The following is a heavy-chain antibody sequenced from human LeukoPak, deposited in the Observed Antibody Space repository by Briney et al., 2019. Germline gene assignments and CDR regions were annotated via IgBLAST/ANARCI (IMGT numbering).Heavy chain of an antibody. CDR3: ARGRRGYYDSSGYYFGY. V-gene: IGHV4-39*07. CDR1: GGSISSSSYY. Sequence: PSETLSLTCPVSGGSISSSSYYWGWLRQPPGKGLEWIREINHSGSTNCNSSLKTRFTISVDTSKTQFSLEASSVTAADTAVYYCARGRRGYYDSSGYYFGYWGQGTLVTVSS. J-gene: IGHJ4*02. CDR2: INHSGST. D-gene: IGHD3-22*01.